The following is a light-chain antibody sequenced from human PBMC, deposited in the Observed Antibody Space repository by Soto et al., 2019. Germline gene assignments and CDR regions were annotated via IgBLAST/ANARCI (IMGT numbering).Light chain of an antibody. V-gene: IGKV3-11*01. CDR1: QSLSKY. CDR2: DAS. J-gene: IGKJ4*01. CDR3: QQRSNWRGT. Sequence: EIVLTQSPATLSLSPGERATLSCRASQSLSKYLAWYQQKPGQAPRLLIYDASNRATGIPARFSGSGSGTDFTLTISSLXPXDFAVYYCQQRSNWRGTFGGGTKVEIK.